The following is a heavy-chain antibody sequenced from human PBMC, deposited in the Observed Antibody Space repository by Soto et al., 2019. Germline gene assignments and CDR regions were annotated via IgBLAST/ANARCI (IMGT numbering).Heavy chain of an antibody. CDR3: AREGAAAGKGWFDP. V-gene: IGHV1-18*04. CDR1: GYTFTSYG. CDR2: ISAYNGNT. J-gene: IGHJ5*02. D-gene: IGHD6-13*01. Sequence: ASVKVSCKASGYTFTSYGISWVRQAPGQGLEWMGWISAYNGNTNSAQKLQGRVTMATDTSTSTAYMELRSLRSDDTAVYYCAREGAAAGKGWFDPWGQGTLVTVSS.